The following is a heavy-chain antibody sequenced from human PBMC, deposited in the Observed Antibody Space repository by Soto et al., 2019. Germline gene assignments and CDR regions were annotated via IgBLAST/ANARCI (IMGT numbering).Heavy chain of an antibody. Sequence: SETLSLTCTASGGSISSSSYYWGWIRQPPGKGLEWIGSCSYSGSTHHNPSLKSRLTISVDTSKNQFSLKLSSVTAADTAVYYFARDGNRGDSSGYYGGVFDYWGQGTLVTVSS. D-gene: IGHD3-22*01. CDR3: ARDGNRGDSSGYYGGVFDY. J-gene: IGHJ4*02. CDR2: CSYSGST. CDR1: GGSISSSSYY. V-gene: IGHV4-39*07.